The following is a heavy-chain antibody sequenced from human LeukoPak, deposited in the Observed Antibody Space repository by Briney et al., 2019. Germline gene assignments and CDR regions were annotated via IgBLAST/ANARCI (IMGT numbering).Heavy chain of an antibody. CDR2: INPDGSQK. CDR3: ARSLMGREGSTSY. D-gene: IGHD1-26*01. J-gene: IGHJ4*02. CDR1: GFSFSNYW. Sequence: GGSLRLSCAASGFSFSNYWMTWVRQAPGKGLEWVAYINPDGSQKYYVDSMEGRFTISRDNAKSSVYLQMNSLKAEDTAVYYCARSLMGREGSTSYWGQGTLVTVSS. V-gene: IGHV3-7*01.